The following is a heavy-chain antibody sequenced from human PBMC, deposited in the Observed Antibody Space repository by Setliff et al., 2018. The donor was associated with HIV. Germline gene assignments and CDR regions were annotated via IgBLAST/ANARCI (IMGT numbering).Heavy chain of an antibody. D-gene: IGHD3-16*01. V-gene: IGHV3-53*01. J-gene: IGHJ6*03. CDR2: IYSGGSR. CDR3: ARAVDWGTDYYYYMDV. CDR1: GFTVSSNC. Sequence: PGGSLRLSCAASGFTVSSNCMSWVRQAPGKGLEWVSAIYSGGSRYYEDSVKGRFTISRDNSKNTLYLQTNSLRAEDTAVYYCARAVDWGTDYYYYMDVWGKGTTVTVSS.